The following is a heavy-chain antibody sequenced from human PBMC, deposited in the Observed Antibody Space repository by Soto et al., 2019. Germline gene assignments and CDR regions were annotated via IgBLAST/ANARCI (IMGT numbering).Heavy chain of an antibody. D-gene: IGHD4-17*01. Sequence: GVSLKVSWQGSGYRFITYWIVCVRPMPGKGLEWMGIIYPSDSDTKYSPSFQGHVTISVDKSIYTAYLQWSSLKASDTAMYYCARRRGSGSDWDFGDYGGWGQRTQVTISS. CDR1: GYRFITYW. J-gene: IGHJ4*02. CDR2: IYPSDSDT. CDR3: ARRRGSGSDWDFGDYGG. V-gene: IGHV5-51*01.